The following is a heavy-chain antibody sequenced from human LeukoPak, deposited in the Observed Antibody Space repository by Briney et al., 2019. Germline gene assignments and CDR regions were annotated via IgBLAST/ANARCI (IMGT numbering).Heavy chain of an antibody. Sequence: GASVKVSCKASGYTFTSYYMHWVRQAPGQGLEWMGIINPSGGSTSYAQKFQGRVTMTRDTSTSTVYMELSSLRSEGTAVYYCARDLGRDITIFGVVIPNFDYWGQGTLVTVSS. V-gene: IGHV1-46*01. CDR1: GYTFTSYY. CDR2: INPSGGST. D-gene: IGHD3-3*01. J-gene: IGHJ4*02. CDR3: ARDLGRDITIFGVVIPNFDY.